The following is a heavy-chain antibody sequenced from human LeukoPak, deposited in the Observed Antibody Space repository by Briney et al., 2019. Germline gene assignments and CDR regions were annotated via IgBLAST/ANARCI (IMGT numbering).Heavy chain of an antibody. Sequence: PGGSLRLSCAFSGITLSNYGMSWVRQAPGKGLEWVAGISDSGGSTNYADSVKGRFTISRDNPKNTLYLQMNSLRAEDTAVYFCAKRGVVIRVILVGFHKEAYYFDSWGQGALVTVSS. D-gene: IGHD3-10*01. J-gene: IGHJ4*02. CDR3: AKRGVVIRVILVGFHKEAYYFDS. V-gene: IGHV3-23*01. CDR1: GITLSNYG. CDR2: ISDSGGST.